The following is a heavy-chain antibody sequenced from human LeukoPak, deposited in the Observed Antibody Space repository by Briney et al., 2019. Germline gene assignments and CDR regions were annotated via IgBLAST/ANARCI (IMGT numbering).Heavy chain of an antibody. D-gene: IGHD2-21*02. J-gene: IGHJ4*02. V-gene: IGHV4-34*01. CDR2: INHSGYT. CDR1: VISFDYYY. Sequence: PSETLSLTCAVSVISFDYYYWSWVRQTPGEGLECIGEINHSGYTNDSPSLKSRVTLSIDTSRKKFSLNQRSVTLADTGIYYCTRMTAGHDYWGQGTLVTVSS. CDR3: TRMTAGHDY.